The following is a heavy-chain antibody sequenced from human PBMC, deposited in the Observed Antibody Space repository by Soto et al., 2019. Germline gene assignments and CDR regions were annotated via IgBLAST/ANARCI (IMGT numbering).Heavy chain of an antibody. CDR2: ITTSSAYI. V-gene: IGHV3-21*01. CDR3: VRSGTARLLRHSWFDT. CDR1: GFTFNTND. J-gene: IGHJ5*02. Sequence: EVQLVESGGGRVKPGGSRRLPCAASGFTFNTNDMNWVRQAPGKGLEWVSSITTSSAYIYYADSLKGRITISRDNAKNSLFLQMNSLRAEDTAVYYCVRSGTARLLRHSWFDTWGQGTLVTVSS. D-gene: IGHD2-21*01.